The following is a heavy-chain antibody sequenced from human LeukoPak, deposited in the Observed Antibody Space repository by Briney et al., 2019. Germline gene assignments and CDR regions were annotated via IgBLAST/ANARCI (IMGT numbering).Heavy chain of an antibody. CDR2: ISTCSSTI. D-gene: IGHD3-9*01. J-gene: IGHJ4*02. Sequence: GWSLRLSCAASGFTFRSYEMNWVRQAPSKGLEWVSYISTCSSTIYYANSVKGRFTISRDNAKYSLYLQMNSLRAEDTAVYYCARSFYDILIGYYQYFDDWGQGTLVTVSS. CDR1: GFTFRSYE. V-gene: IGHV3-48*03. CDR3: ARSFYDILIGYYQYFDD.